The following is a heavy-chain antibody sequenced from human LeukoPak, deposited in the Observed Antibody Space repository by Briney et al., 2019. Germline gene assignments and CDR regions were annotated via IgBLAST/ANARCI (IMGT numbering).Heavy chain of an antibody. D-gene: IGHD3-16*01. J-gene: IGHJ4*02. CDR1: GFTFNSYA. CDR2: ISGSGGST. V-gene: IGHV3-23*01. Sequence: GGSLRLSCAASGFTFNSYAMSWVRQAPGKWMEWVSGISGSGGSTYYADSVKGRFTISRDNSKNTVYLQMNSLRAEDTAVYYCAGGRRRGFDFWGQGALVTVSS. CDR3: AGGRRRGFDF.